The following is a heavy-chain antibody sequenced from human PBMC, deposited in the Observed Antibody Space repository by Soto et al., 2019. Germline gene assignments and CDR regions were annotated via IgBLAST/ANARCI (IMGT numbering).Heavy chain of an antibody. CDR2: MSGSGGST. CDR1: ACTFSSYA. Sequence: GRSLRLSCAASACTFSSYAMSWFRQAPGKGLEWDSAMSGSGGSTYYADSVKGRFGICRDNSKNTLYLKMNSLRAEDTAVYYCAKDHIAAGPDYYFDYWGQGPLVTVSS. J-gene: IGHJ4*02. V-gene: IGHV3-23*01. CDR3: AKDHIAAGPDYYFDY. D-gene: IGHD6-6*01.